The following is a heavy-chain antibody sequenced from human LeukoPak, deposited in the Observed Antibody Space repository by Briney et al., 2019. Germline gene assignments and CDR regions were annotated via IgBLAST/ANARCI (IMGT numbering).Heavy chain of an antibody. CDR1: GFTFSSHT. CDR2: ISGSGSST. J-gene: IGHJ4*02. D-gene: IGHD6-13*01. CDR3: AARAAAGILDY. Sequence: GGSLRLSCTPSGFTFSSHTMSWVRQAPGKGLEWVSAISGSGSSTYYADSVKGRFTISRDNSKNTLYLQMNSLRAEDTAVYYCAARAAAGILDYWGQGTLVTVSS. V-gene: IGHV3-23*01.